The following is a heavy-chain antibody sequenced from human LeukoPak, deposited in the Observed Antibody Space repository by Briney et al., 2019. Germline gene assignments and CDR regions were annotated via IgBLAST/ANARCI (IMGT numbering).Heavy chain of an antibody. Sequence: GGSLRLSCAASGFTVSSNYMSWVRQAPGKGLEWVSVVYSGDNTYYADSVKGRFTISRDNSKNTLYLQMNSLRAEDTAVYYCARDREPGTSASRFDYWGQGTLVTVSS. CDR1: GFTVSSNY. CDR2: VYSGDNT. J-gene: IGHJ4*02. D-gene: IGHD2-8*02. V-gene: IGHV3-53*01. CDR3: ARDREPGTSASRFDY.